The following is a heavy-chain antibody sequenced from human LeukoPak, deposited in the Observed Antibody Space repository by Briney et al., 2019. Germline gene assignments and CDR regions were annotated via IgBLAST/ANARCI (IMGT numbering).Heavy chain of an antibody. V-gene: IGHV3-21*01. CDR2: ISSSSSNI. J-gene: IGHJ4*02. CDR3: AREGSSNWHFDY. Sequence: PGGSLRLSRAASGFTFSIYRMNWVRQAPGKGLEWVSWKGLEWVSSISSSSSNIYYADSVKGRFTISRDNAKDSLYLQMNSLRAEDTAVYYCAREGSSNWHFDYWGQGTLVTVSS. D-gene: IGHD6-19*01. CDR1: GFTFSIYR.